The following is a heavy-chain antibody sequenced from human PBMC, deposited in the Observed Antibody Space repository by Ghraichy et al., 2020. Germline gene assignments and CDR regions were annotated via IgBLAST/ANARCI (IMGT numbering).Heavy chain of an antibody. Sequence: SETLSLTCTVSGGSISSSSYYWGWIRQPLGKGLEWIGSIYYSGSTYYNPSLKSRVTISVDTSKNQFSLKLSSVTAADTAVYYCARQFKGGYIYYGMDVWGQGTTVTVSS. J-gene: IGHJ6*02. V-gene: IGHV4-39*01. CDR2: IYYSGST. CDR3: ARQFKGGYIYYGMDV. D-gene: IGHD3-22*01. CDR1: GGSISSSSYY.